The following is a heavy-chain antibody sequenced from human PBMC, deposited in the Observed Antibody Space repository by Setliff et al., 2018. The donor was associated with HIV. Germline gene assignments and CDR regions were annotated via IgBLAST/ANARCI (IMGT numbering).Heavy chain of an antibody. D-gene: IGHD6-13*01. J-gene: IGHJ6*03. CDR2: ISSTSSYI. CDR3: ARDRESSSSWYQIYFDYYMDV. CDR1: GFTFSHAW. V-gene: IGHV3-21*01. Sequence: SLRLSCAASGFTFSHAWMSWVRQAPGKGLEWVSSISSTSSYIYYGDSVKGRFTISRDNAKNSLYLQMNSLRAEDTAVYYCARDRESSSSWYQIYFDYYMDVWGKGTTVTVS.